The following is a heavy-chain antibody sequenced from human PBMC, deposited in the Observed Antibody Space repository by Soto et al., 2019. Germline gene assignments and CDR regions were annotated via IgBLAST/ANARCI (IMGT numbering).Heavy chain of an antibody. V-gene: IGHV3-66*01. D-gene: IGHD4-17*01. J-gene: IGHJ4*02. CDR3: ARAPLYGGQAY. CDR1: GFTVNSDY. CDR2: IYSGGST. Sequence: EVQLVESGGGLVQPGGSLRLSCAASGFTVNSDYMTWVRQAPGKGLEWVSVIYSGGSTYYTDSAKGRFTISRDNSKNTLYLQMNSLRAEDTAVYYCARAPLYGGQAYWGQGTLVTVSS.